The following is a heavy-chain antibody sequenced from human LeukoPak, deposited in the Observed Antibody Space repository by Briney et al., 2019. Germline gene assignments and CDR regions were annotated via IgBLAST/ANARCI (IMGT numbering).Heavy chain of an antibody. CDR3: ARVGRGYSFNVYYFDY. CDR1: GFTFRNFA. CDR2: ISYDGSNK. V-gene: IGHV3-30*04. J-gene: IGHJ4*02. D-gene: IGHD5-18*01. Sequence: GGSLRLSCAASGFTFRNFAMHWVRQAPGKGLEWVAIISYDGSNKYYADSVKGRFTISRDNSKNTLYLQMNSLRAEDTAVYYCARVGRGYSFNVYYFDYWGQGTLVTVSS.